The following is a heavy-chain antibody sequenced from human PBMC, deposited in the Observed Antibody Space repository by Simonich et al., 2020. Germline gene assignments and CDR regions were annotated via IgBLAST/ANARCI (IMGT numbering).Heavy chain of an antibody. V-gene: IGHV4-34*01. D-gene: IGHD1-1*01. CDR1: GGAFSGYY. CDR2: IHHNETT. Sequence: QVQLQQWGAGLLKPSETLSLTCAVYGGAFSGYYWSRIRQSPGKGLKWVGEIHHNETTYYNPSLKGRVTISVDTSKNQFSLKLSSVTAADTAVYYCARGKGWKNAFDIWGQGTMVTVSS. J-gene: IGHJ3*02. CDR3: ARGKGWKNAFDI.